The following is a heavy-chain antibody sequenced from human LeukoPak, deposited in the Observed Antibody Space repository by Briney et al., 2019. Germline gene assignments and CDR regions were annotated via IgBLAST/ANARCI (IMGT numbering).Heavy chain of an antibody. Sequence: ETLSLTCTVSGGSISSSSYYWGWIRQPPGKGLEWVANIKQDGSEKYYVDSVKGRFTISRDNAKNSLYLQMNSLRAEDTAVYYCARAPSSGIDYWGQGTLVTVSS. CDR1: GGSISSSSYY. CDR3: ARAPSSGIDY. J-gene: IGHJ4*02. D-gene: IGHD6-19*01. V-gene: IGHV3-7*01. CDR2: IKQDGSEK.